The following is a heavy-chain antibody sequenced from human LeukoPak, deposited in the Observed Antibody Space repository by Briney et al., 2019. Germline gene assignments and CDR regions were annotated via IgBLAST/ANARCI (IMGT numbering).Heavy chain of an antibody. Sequence: ASVKVSCKASGYTFTGYYMHWVRQAPGQGLEWMGRINPNSGGTNYAQKFQGRVTMTRDTSISTAYMELSRLRSDDTAVYYCARSLQGDNWNDYWGQGTLVTVSS. CDR2: INPNSGGT. CDR1: GYTFTGYY. D-gene: IGHD1-20*01. J-gene: IGHJ4*02. CDR3: ARSLQGDNWNDY. V-gene: IGHV1-2*06.